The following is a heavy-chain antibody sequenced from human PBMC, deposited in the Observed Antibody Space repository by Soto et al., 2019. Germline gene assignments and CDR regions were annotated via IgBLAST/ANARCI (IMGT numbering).Heavy chain of an antibody. D-gene: IGHD3-10*01. CDR1: GGSFSGYY. J-gene: IGHJ3*02. Sequence: SETLSLTCAVYGGSFSGYYWSWIRQPPGKGLEWIGEINHSGSTNYNPSLKSRVTISVDTSKNQFSLKLSSVTAADTAVYYCARGSLLWFGELISAFDIWGQGTMVTVSS. V-gene: IGHV4-34*01. CDR3: ARGSLLWFGELISAFDI. CDR2: INHSGST.